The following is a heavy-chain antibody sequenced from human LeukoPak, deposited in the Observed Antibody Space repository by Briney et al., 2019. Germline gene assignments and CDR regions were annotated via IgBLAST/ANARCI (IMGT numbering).Heavy chain of an antibody. V-gene: IGHV1-69*06. Sequence: SVKVSCKASGGTFSSYAISWVRQAPGQGLEWMGGIIPIFGTANYAQKFQGRVTITADKSTSTAYMELSSLRSEDTAVYYCARESYYYGSGSYYNHDGHYYGMDVWGKGTTVTVSS. J-gene: IGHJ6*04. CDR1: GGTFSSYA. CDR2: IIPIFGTA. CDR3: ARESYYYGSGSYYNHDGHYYGMDV. D-gene: IGHD3-10*01.